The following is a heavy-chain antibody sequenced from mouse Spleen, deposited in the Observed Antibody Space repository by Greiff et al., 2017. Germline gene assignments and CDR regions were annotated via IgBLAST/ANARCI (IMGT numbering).Heavy chain of an antibody. J-gene: IGHJ2*01. CDR1: GFSLTSYG. D-gene: IGHD4-1*01. CDR2: IWSDGST. Sequence: VKLVETGPGLVAPSQSLSITCTVSGFSLTSYGVHWVRQPPGKGLEWLVVIWSDGSTNYNSALKSRLSISKDNSKSQVFLKMNSLQTDDTAMYYCARHELGRDYFDYWGQGTTLTVSS. V-gene: IGHV2-6-1*01. CDR3: ARHELGRDYFDY.